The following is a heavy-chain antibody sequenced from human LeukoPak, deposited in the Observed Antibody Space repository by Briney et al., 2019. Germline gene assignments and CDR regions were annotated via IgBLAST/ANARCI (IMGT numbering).Heavy chain of an antibody. CDR3: ARDSSSWDRNVGAFDI. V-gene: IGHV3-20*04. Sequence: TGGSLRLSCAASGFTFSSYEMNWVRQAPGKGLEWVSGINWSGGSTGYADSVKGRFTISRDNAKNSLYLQMNSLRAEDTALYYCARDSSSWDRNVGAFDIWGQGTMVTVSS. CDR2: INWSGGST. CDR1: GFTFSSYE. D-gene: IGHD6-13*01. J-gene: IGHJ3*02.